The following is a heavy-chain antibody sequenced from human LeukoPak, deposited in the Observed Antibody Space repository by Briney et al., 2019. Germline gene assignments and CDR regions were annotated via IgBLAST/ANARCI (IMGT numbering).Heavy chain of an antibody. CDR3: ARTPLKQLEPDYFDS. V-gene: IGHV3-7*01. D-gene: IGHD1-1*01. J-gene: IGHJ4*02. CDR2: IKPDGTEK. Sequence: GGSLRLSCAASGFAFSNYWMTWGRQAPGKGLQWGANIKPDGTEKNYVDSVKSRFTISRDNAKKSVYLQLNSLRVHDTALYYCARTPLKQLEPDYFDSWGQGTLVSVS. CDR1: GFAFSNYW.